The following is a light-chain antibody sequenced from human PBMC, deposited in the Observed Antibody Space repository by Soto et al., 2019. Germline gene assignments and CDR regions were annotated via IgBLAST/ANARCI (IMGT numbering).Light chain of an antibody. V-gene: IGLV2-8*01. CDR1: SSDVGGYNF. CDR2: DVS. Sequence: QSVLTQPPSASGSPGQSVTICCTGTSSDVGGYNFVSWYQHHPGKAPKLMIFDVSERPSGVPDRFSGSKSGNTASLTVSGLQAEDEADYYCSSYAGSNSYVFGTGTKLTVL. J-gene: IGLJ1*01. CDR3: SSYAGSNSYV.